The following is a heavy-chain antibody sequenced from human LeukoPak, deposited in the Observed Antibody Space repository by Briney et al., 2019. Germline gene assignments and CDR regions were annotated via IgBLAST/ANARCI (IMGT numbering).Heavy chain of an antibody. V-gene: IGHV3-30-3*01. CDR3: ARDLHDSSGYVPGY. D-gene: IGHD3-22*01. Sequence: PGGSLRLSCAASGFTFSSYAMHWVRQAPGKGLEWVAVISYDGSNKYYADPVKGRFTISRDNSKNTLYLQMNSLRAEDTAVYYCARDLHDSSGYVPGYWGQGTLVTVSS. CDR1: GFTFSSYA. CDR2: ISYDGSNK. J-gene: IGHJ4*02.